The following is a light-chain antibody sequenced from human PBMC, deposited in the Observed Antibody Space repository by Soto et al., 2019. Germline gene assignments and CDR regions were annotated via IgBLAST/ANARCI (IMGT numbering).Light chain of an antibody. V-gene: IGKV1-5*03. Sequence: DIQMTQSPSTLSASVGDRVTITCRASQSISSWLAWYQQKPGKAANLLIYKASSLESGVPSRFSGSGSGTEFTITISSLQPDDFATYYCQQYNSYSRTFGQGTKVEIK. J-gene: IGKJ1*01. CDR1: QSISSW. CDR3: QQYNSYSRT. CDR2: KAS.